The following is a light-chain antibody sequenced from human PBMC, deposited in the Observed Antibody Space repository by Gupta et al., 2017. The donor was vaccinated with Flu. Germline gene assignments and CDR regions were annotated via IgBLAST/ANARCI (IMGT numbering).Light chain of an antibody. CDR2: GAS. CDR3: QEHGSKPQYT. V-gene: IGKV3-20*01. Sequence: EIVLTQSPGTLSLSPGERATLSCRASQSVSASYLAWFQQTPGQAPRLLIFGASSRHTGIPDRFSGSGCGTDFTLTISRREPEDFAVYYCQEHGSKPQYTFGQGTKLDIK. CDR1: QSVSASY. J-gene: IGKJ2*01.